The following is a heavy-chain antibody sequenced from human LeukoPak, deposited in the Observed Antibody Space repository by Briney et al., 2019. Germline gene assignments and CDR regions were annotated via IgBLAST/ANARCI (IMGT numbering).Heavy chain of an antibody. CDR3: AKGRRGVPEYLQD. CDR1: GFTFSSYG. D-gene: IGHD3-10*01. CDR2: ISYDGSNK. Sequence: PGGSLRLSCAASGFTFSSYGMHWVRQAPGKGLEWVAVISYDGSNKYYADSVKGRFTISRDNSKNTLYLQMNSLRVEDTAVYYCAKGRRGVPEYLQDWGQGTLVTVSS. V-gene: IGHV3-30*18. J-gene: IGHJ1*01.